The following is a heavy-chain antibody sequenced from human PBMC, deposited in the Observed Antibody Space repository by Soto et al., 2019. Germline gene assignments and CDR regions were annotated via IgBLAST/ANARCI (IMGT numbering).Heavy chain of an antibody. V-gene: IGHV3-23*01. CDR3: ARDRDDYCLGIYYNRIDF. D-gene: IGHD3-10*01. Sequence: GGSLRLSCAASGFTFSSYAMSWVRQAPGKGLEWVSAISGSGGSTYYADSVKGRFTISRDNSKNTLYLQMNSLRSVDTAVYYCARDRDDYCLGIYYNRIDFWGQGTLVTVSS. CDR1: GFTFSSYA. J-gene: IGHJ4*02. CDR2: ISGSGGST.